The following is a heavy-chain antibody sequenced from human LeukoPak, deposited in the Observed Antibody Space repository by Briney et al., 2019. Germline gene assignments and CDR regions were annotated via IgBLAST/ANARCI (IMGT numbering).Heavy chain of an antibody. CDR3: ARVSMVRGLDY. J-gene: IGHJ4*02. CDR1: EFTFSDYY. CDR2: ISYSGDTI. Sequence: GGSLRLSCAASEFTFSDYYMSWIRQAPGKGLEWVSYISYSGDTIYYADSVKGRFTVSRDNAKNSPYLQMNSLRAEDTAVYYCARVSMVRGLDYWGQGTLVTVSS. V-gene: IGHV3-11*01. D-gene: IGHD3-10*01.